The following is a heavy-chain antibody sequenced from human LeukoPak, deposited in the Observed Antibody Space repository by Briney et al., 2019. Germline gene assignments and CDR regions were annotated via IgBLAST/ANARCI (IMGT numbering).Heavy chain of an antibody. CDR2: INPNSGGT. Sequence: RASVKVSCKASGYTFISYDINWVRQVTGQGLEWMGWINPNSGGTNYAQKFQGRVTMTRDTSISTAYMELSRLRSDDTAVYYCARLLGYCSSTSCYAVWGFDYWGQGTLVTVSS. CDR3: ARLLGYCSSTSCYAVWGFDY. D-gene: IGHD2-2*01. J-gene: IGHJ4*02. CDR1: GYTFISYD. V-gene: IGHV1-2*02.